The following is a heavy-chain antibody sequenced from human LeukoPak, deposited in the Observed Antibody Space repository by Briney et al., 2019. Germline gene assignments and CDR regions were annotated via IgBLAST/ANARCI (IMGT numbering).Heavy chain of an antibody. CDR2: IKQDGSEK. CDR3: ARESDGSYHFDY. CDR1: GFTFSSYW. J-gene: IGHJ4*02. Sequence: GGSLRLSCAASGFTFSSYWMSWVRQAPGKGLKWVANIKQDGSEKYYVDSVKGRFTIFRDNAKNSLDLQMDSLRAEDTGVYYCARESDGSYHFDYWGQGNLVTVSS. V-gene: IGHV3-7*01. D-gene: IGHD1-26*01.